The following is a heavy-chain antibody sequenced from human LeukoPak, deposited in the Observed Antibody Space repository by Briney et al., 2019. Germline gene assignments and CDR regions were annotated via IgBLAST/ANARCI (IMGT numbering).Heavy chain of an antibody. J-gene: IGHJ4*02. CDR1: GGSISSGDYY. Sequence: SQTLSLTCTVSGGSISSGDYYWSWIRQPPGKGLEWIGYIYYSGSTYYNPSLKSRVTISVDTSKNQFSLKLTSVTAADTAVYYCARASEGIGHFDTWGRGSLVTVSS. CDR3: ARASEGIGHFDT. V-gene: IGHV4-30-4*01. CDR2: IYYSGST. D-gene: IGHD3/OR15-3a*01.